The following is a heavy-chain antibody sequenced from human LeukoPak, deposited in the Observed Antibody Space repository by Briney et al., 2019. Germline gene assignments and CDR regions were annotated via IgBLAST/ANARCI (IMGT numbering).Heavy chain of an antibody. CDR2: IYYSGST. CDR3: ARHVENSYGSYYFDY. J-gene: IGHJ4*02. D-gene: IGHD5-18*01. CDR1: GGSISSSSYY. V-gene: IGHV4-39*01. Sequence: PSETLSLTCTVSGGSISSSSYYWGRIPQPPRKGLEWIGSIYYSGSTYYNPSLKSRVTISVDTSKNQFSLKLSSVTAADTAVYYCARHVENSYGSYYFDYWGQGTLVTVSS.